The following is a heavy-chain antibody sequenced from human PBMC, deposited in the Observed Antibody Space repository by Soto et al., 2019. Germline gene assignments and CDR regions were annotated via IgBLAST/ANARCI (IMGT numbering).Heavy chain of an antibody. CDR1: VFTFISYG. Sequence: GGSLRLSCASSVFTFISYGMHWVRQAPGKGLEWVAVISYDGSNKYYADSVKGRFTISRDNSKNTLYLQMNSLRAEDTAVYYCAKDGCSGGSCQYYFDYWGQGTLVTVSS. CDR3: AKDGCSGGSCQYYFDY. J-gene: IGHJ4*02. CDR2: ISYDGSNK. V-gene: IGHV3-30*18. D-gene: IGHD2-15*01.